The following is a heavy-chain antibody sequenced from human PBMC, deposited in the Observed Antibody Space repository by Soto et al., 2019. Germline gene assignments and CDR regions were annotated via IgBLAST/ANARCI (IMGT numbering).Heavy chain of an antibody. CDR2: ISGSGGST. V-gene: IGHV3-23*01. D-gene: IGHD3-10*01. CDR1: GFTFSSYA. CDR3: AKSWSRSFGYYCYRMAV. Sequence: GGSLRHSCAASGFTFSSYAMSWVRQAPGKGLEWVSAISGSGGSTYYADSVKGRFTISRDNSKNTLYLQMNSLRAEDTAVYYCAKSWSRSFGYYCYRMAVCGQGTTVPGSS. J-gene: IGHJ6*02.